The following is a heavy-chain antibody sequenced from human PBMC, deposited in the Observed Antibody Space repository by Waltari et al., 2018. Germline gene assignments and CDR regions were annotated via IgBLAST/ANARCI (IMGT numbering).Heavy chain of an antibody. CDR3: ARGSEGFRDPRGYYGMDV. J-gene: IGHJ6*02. CDR1: GGTFSSYA. V-gene: IGHV1-69*13. CDR2: IIPIFGTA. D-gene: IGHD3-10*01. Sequence: QVQLVQSGAEVKKPGSSVKVSCKASGGTFSSYAISWVRKAPGQGLEWMGGIIPIFGTANYAQKFQGRVTITADESTSTAYMELSSLRSEDTAVYYCARGSEGFRDPRGYYGMDVWGQGTTVTVSS.